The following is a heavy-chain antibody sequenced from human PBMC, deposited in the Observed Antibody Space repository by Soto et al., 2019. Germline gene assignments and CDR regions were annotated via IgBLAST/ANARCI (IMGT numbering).Heavy chain of an antibody. Sequence: ASVKVSCKASGYSFTDYHIHWVRQAPGQGLEWLGRINPKSGGTSTAQKFTGWVTMTTDTSISTASMELTRLTSDDTAIYYCARGDSTDCSNGVCSFFYNHDMDVWGQGTTVTVSS. CDR3: ARGDSTDCSNGVCSFFYNHDMDV. V-gene: IGHV1-2*04. D-gene: IGHD2-8*01. J-gene: IGHJ6*02. CDR1: GYSFTDYH. CDR2: INPKSGGT.